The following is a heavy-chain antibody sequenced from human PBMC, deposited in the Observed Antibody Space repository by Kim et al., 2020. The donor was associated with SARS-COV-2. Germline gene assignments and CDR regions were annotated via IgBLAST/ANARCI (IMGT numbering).Heavy chain of an antibody. CDR2: ISWNSGSI. D-gene: IGHD6-13*01. CDR3: AKGGNSSSWYYYYGMDV. CDR1: GFTFDDYA. J-gene: IGHJ6*02. V-gene: IGHV3-9*01. Sequence: GGSLRLSCAASGFTFDDYAMHWVRQAPGKGLEWVSGISWNSGSIGYADSVKGRFTISRDNAKNSLYLQMNSLRAEDTALYYCAKGGNSSSWYYYYGMDVWGQGTTVTVSS.